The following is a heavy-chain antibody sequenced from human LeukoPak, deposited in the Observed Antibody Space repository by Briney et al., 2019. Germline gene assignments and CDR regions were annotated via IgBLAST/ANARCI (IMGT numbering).Heavy chain of an antibody. CDR2: ISSSSSYI. CDR1: GFTFSSYS. V-gene: IGHV3-21*01. D-gene: IGHD3-3*01. CDR3: ARGITGHYDFWSGYYTFDY. J-gene: IGHJ4*02. Sequence: PGGSLRLSCAASGFTFSSYSMNWVRQAPGKGLEWVSSISSSSSYIYYADSVKGRFTISRDNAKNSLYLQMNSLRAEDTAVYYCARGITGHYDFWSGYYTFDYWGQGTLVTVSP.